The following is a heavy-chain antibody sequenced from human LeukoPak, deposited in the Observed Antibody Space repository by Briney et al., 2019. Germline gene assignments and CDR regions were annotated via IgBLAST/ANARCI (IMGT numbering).Heavy chain of an antibody. V-gene: IGHV4-31*03. Sequence: TLSLTCTVSGGSISSGGYYWSWIRQHPGKGLEWIAYIYYSGSTYYNPSLKSRVTISVDTSKNQFSLKLNSVTAADTAVYYCARAGAADYFDYWGQGTLVSVSS. J-gene: IGHJ4*02. CDR2: IYYSGST. D-gene: IGHD6-25*01. CDR3: ARAGAADYFDY. CDR1: GGSISSGGYY.